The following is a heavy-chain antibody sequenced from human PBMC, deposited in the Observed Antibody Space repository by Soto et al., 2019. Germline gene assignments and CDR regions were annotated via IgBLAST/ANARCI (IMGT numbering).Heavy chain of an antibody. V-gene: IGHV3-48*02. J-gene: IGHJ6*02. Sequence: GGSLRLSCAASGFTFSIYSMNWVRHAPGKGLEWVSYISSSSSTIYYADSVKGRFTISRDNAKNSLYLQMNSLRDEDTAVYYCAREEGVILSGSYSPRYYYYAMDVWGQGTTVTVSS. CDR2: ISSSSSTI. CDR3: AREEGVILSGSYSPRYYYYAMDV. CDR1: GFTFSIYS. D-gene: IGHD1-26*01.